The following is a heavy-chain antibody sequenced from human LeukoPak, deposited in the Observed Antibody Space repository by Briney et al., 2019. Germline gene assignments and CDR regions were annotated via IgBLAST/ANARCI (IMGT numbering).Heavy chain of an antibody. CDR1: GFTFSSYN. Sequence: GGSLRLSCAASGFTFSSYNMNWVRQAPGKGPEWVSYISSSSNTIYYADSVKGRFTISRDNSKNTLYLQMNSLRAEDTAVYYCAKDSSGLPEYFQHWGQGTLVTVSS. V-gene: IGHV3-48*01. CDR3: AKDSSGLPEYFQH. CDR2: ISSSSNTI. D-gene: IGHD3-22*01. J-gene: IGHJ1*01.